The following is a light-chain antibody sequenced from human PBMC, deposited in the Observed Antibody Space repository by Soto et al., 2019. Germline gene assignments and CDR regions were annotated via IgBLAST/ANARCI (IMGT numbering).Light chain of an antibody. CDR3: QQYGSSPRT. CDR1: QSVSSNY. V-gene: IGKV3-20*01. J-gene: IGKJ1*01. Sequence: EVLLTQSPGTLSLSPGERATLSCRASQSVSSNYLAWYQLKPGQAPRLLIYGASSRATGIPDGFSGSGSGTDFSLTISRLEPEDFAVYYCQQYGSSPRTFGQGTKVDIK. CDR2: GAS.